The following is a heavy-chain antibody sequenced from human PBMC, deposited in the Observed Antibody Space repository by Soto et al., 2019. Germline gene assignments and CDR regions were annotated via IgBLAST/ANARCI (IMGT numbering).Heavy chain of an antibody. D-gene: IGHD2-15*01. CDR2: IKEDGSEK. V-gene: IGHV3-7*03. CDR1: GFTFSSYW. CDR3: ERGAGYGGRTFDY. Sequence: PGGSLRLSCAASGFTFSSYWMSWVRQAPGKGLEWVANIKEDGSEKYYVDSVMGRFTISRDNAKNSLYLQMNTLRAEDTAFYYCERGAGYGGRTFDYWGQGALVTVSS. J-gene: IGHJ4*02.